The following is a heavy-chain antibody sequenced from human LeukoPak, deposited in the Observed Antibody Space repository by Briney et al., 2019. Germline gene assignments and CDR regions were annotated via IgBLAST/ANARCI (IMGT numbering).Heavy chain of an antibody. D-gene: IGHD6-19*01. CDR3: ASTKVWLAFEY. CDR1: GGSINNYH. Sequence: KPSETLSLTCTVSGGSINNYHWSWIRQPPGQGLEWIGSFYNSGNTNYKPSLKSRVTISVDTSKNKFSLRLNSVTAADTAVYYCASTKVWLAFEYWGQGTLVTVSP. CDR2: FYNSGNT. V-gene: IGHV4-59*01. J-gene: IGHJ4*02.